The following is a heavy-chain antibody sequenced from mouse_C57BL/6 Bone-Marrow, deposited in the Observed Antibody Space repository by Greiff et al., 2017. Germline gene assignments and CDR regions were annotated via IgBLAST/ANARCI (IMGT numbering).Heavy chain of an antibody. Sequence: QVQLQQPGAELVKPGASVKLSCKAPGYTFTSYWMHWVKQWPGRGLEWIGRIVPNSGGPKYTAKFKSKAILTVDKPSSTAYMQLSSLTSEDSAVYYCAHGNYFYWYFADWGTGTTVTVSS. J-gene: IGHJ1*03. D-gene: IGHD2-1*01. CDR3: AHGNYFYWYFAD. CDR1: GYTFTSYW. CDR2: IVPNSGGP. V-gene: IGHV1-72*01.